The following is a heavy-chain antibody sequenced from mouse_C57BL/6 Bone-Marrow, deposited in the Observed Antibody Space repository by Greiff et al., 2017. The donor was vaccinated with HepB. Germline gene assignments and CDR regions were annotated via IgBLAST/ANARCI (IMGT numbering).Heavy chain of an antibody. CDR2: ISNLAYSI. J-gene: IGHJ4*01. CDR1: GFTFSDYG. CDR3: ARYYDYVIHYAMDY. D-gene: IGHD2-4*01. Sequence: EVKLVESGGGLVQPGGSLKLSCAASGFTFSDYGMAWVRQAPRKGPEWVAFISNLAYSIYYADTVTGRFTISRENAKNTLYLEMSSLRSEDTAMYYCARYYDYVIHYAMDYWGQGTSVTVSS. V-gene: IGHV5-15*04.